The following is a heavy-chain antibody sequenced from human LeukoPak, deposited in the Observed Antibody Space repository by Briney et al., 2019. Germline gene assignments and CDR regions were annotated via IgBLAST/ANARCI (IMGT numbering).Heavy chain of an antibody. CDR3: AALGVTAAY. D-gene: IGHD2-21*02. CDR1: GGSISSGGYS. Sequence: SETLSLTCAVSGGSISSGGYSWSWIRQPPGKGLEWIGYIYHSGSTYYNPSLKSRVTISVDRSKDQFSLKLSSVTAADTAVYYCAALGVTAAYWGQGTLVTVSS. V-gene: IGHV4-30-2*01. CDR2: IYHSGST. J-gene: IGHJ4*02.